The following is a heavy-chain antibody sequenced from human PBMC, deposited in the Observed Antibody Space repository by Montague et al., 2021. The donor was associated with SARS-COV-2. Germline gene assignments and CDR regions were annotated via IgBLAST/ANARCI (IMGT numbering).Heavy chain of an antibody. J-gene: IGHJ2*01. CDR2: IYYSGST. CDR1: GGSTSSYY. CDR3: ARTIVVVSAASRYFDL. V-gene: IGHV4-59*01. D-gene: IGHD2-2*01. Sequence: SETLSLTCTVSGGSTSSYYWSWIRQPLGKGLEWIGCIYYSGSTNYNPSLKSRVTISVDTSKTQFSLKLNSVTAADTAVYYCARTIVVVSAASRYFDLWGLGTMVTVSS.